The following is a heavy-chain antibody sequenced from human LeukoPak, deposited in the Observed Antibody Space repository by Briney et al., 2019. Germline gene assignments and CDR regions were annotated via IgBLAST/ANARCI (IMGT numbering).Heavy chain of an antibody. D-gene: IGHD2-15*01. Sequence: SETLSLTCTVSGGSISSYYWSWIRQPPGKGLEWIGYIYYSGSTNYNPSLKSRVTISVDTSKNQFSLKLSSVTAADTAVYYCARSVEGYCSGGSCYSYYYYMDVWGKGTTVTVSS. CDR1: GGSISSYY. V-gene: IGHV4-59*01. J-gene: IGHJ6*03. CDR2: IYYSGST. CDR3: ARSVEGYCSGGSCYSYYYYMDV.